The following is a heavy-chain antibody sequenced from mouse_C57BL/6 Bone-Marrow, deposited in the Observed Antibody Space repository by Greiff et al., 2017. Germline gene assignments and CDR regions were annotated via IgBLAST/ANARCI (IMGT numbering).Heavy chain of an antibody. Sequence: QVQLQQPGAELVMPGASVKLSCTASGYTFTSYWMHWVKQRPGQGLEWIGEIDPADSYTNYNQKFKGKSTLTVDKSSNTAYMQLSSLTSEDSAVYYCAREDDGYDWYFDVWGTGTTVTVSS. V-gene: IGHV1-69*01. J-gene: IGHJ1*03. CDR2: IDPADSYT. D-gene: IGHD2-3*01. CDR3: AREDDGYDWYFDV. CDR1: GYTFTSYW.